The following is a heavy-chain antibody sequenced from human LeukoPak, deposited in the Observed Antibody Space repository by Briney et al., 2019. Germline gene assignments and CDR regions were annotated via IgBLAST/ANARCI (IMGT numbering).Heavy chain of an antibody. CDR2: IYSGGTT. Sequence: PGGSLRLSCAASGFTVSSKYMSWFRQAPGKGLEWLSVIYSGGTTHYADSVRGRFAISRDSSKNTLYLQMNSLRAEDTAVYYCATEHRYCSGGSCGSVGLDVWGQGTTVAVSS. V-gene: IGHV3-53*01. D-gene: IGHD2-15*01. CDR1: GFTVSSKY. J-gene: IGHJ6*02. CDR3: ATEHRYCSGGSCGSVGLDV.